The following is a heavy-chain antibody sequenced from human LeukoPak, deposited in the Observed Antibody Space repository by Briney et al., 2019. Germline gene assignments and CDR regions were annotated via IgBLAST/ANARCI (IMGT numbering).Heavy chain of an antibody. D-gene: IGHD3-3*01. CDR3: ARLYDRYLVDP. J-gene: IGHJ5*02. Sequence: SETLSLTXAVSGYSISSGYYWGWIRPPPGKGLEWIGSIYHSGSTYYNPSLKSRVTISVDTSKNQFSLKLSSVTAADTAVYYCARLYDRYLVDPWGQGTLVTVSS. CDR1: GYSISSGYY. V-gene: IGHV4-38-2*01. CDR2: IYHSGST.